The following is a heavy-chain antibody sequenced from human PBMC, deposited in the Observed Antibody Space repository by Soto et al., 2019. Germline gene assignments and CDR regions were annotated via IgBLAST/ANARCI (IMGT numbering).Heavy chain of an antibody. CDR3: AGDPDSHYNDSHASSYP. J-gene: IGHJ5*02. CDR1: GGTFSTYT. Sequence: QVQLVQSGAEVKKPGSSVKVSCKASGGTFSTYTITWVRQALGQGLEWMGRIIPIIGIINYAQKFQGRVTITAAKYTGTAYMELTRLRSDDTAVYYCAGDPDSHYNDSHASSYPWGQGTLVTVSS. CDR2: IIPIIGII. D-gene: IGHD3-22*01. V-gene: IGHV1-69*08.